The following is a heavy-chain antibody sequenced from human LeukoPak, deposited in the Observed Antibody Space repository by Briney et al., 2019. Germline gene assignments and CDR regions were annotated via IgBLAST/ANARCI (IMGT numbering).Heavy chain of an antibody. D-gene: IGHD5-18*01. CDR2: INHSGDT. Sequence: SETLSLTCAVYGGSFSGYYWSWIRQPPGKGLEWIGEINHSGDTNYNPYSKSRVTISVDTSKNQFSFKLSSMTAADTAVYYCARLRIRRGQLWSLPYFDYWGQGTLVTVSS. CDR3: ARLRIRRGQLWSLPYFDY. CDR1: GGSFSGYY. J-gene: IGHJ4*02. V-gene: IGHV4-34*01.